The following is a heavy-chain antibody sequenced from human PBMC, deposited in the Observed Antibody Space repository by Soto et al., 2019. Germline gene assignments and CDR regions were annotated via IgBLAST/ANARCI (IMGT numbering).Heavy chain of an antibody. Sequence: QVQLVESGGGVVQPGRSLRLSCAASGFTFSSYGMHWVRQAPGKGLEWVAVISYDGSNKYYADSVKGRFTIYRDNSKNTLYVQMNSLRAEDTAVYYCAKQSRKGVEKYYFDYWGQGTLVTVSS. D-gene: IGHD3-16*01. CDR2: ISYDGSNK. CDR3: AKQSRKGVEKYYFDY. J-gene: IGHJ4*02. V-gene: IGHV3-30*18. CDR1: GFTFSSYG.